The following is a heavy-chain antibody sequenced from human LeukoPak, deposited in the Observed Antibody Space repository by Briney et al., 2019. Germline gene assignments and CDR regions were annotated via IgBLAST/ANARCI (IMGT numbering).Heavy chain of an antibody. V-gene: IGHV4-38-2*02. D-gene: IGHD3-22*01. J-gene: IGHJ4*02. Sequence: SETLSLTCTVSGYSINSGNYWGWIRQPPGKGLEWIGSIYHSGNTYYDPSLKGRVTMSVHTSKNQFSLNLSSVTAADTAVYYCATQSGSLGDYFDYWGQGTLVTVSS. CDR2: IYHSGNT. CDR1: GYSINSGNY. CDR3: ATQSGSLGDYFDY.